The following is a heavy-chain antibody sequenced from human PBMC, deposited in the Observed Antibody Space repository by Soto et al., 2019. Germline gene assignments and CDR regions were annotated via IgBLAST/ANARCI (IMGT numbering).Heavy chain of an antibody. J-gene: IGHJ4*02. CDR3: ASWYTAMVKGFDY. Sequence: QVQLVESGGGLVKPGGSLRLSCAASGFTFSDYYMSWIRQAPGKGLEWVSYISSSSSYTNYADSVKGRFTISRDNAKNSLYLQMNSLRAEDTAVYYCASWYTAMVKGFDYWGQGTLVTVSS. CDR2: ISSSSSYT. D-gene: IGHD5-18*01. V-gene: IGHV3-11*06. CDR1: GFTFSDYY.